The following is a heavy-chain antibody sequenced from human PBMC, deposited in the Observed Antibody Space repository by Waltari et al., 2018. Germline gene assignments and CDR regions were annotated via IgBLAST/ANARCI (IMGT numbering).Heavy chain of an antibody. J-gene: IGHJ4*02. CDR2: ISWNSGSI. V-gene: IGHV3-9*01. Sequence: EVQLWESGGGLVQPGESLRLSCAASGFTFDDYAMHWVRQAPGKGLEWVSGISWNSGSIGYADSVKGRFTISRDNAKNSLYLQMNSLRAEDTALYYCAKDMGYWGQGTLVTVSS. CDR3: AKDMGY. CDR1: GFTFDDYA.